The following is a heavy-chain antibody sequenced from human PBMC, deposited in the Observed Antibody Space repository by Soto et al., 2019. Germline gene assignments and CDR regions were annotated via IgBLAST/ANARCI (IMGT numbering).Heavy chain of an antibody. CDR1: GFTFSSYW. CDR3: ARDGAGLVRGPDF. V-gene: IGHV3-7*04. Sequence: GGSLRLSCEASGFTFSSYWMSWVRQAPGKGLEGVGNLKQDGSEQTYVDSVRGLFTISRDNAKNSLYLQMNSLRAEDTAVYYCARDGAGLVRGPDFWGQGT. D-gene: IGHD3-10*01. CDR2: LKQDGSEQ. J-gene: IGHJ4*02.